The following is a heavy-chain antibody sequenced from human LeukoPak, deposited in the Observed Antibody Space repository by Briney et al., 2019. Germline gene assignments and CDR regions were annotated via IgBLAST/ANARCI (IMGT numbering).Heavy chain of an antibody. CDR3: ARWYSSGWYEWNWFDP. CDR1: GGTFSSYG. J-gene: IGHJ5*02. D-gene: IGHD6-19*01. Sequence: ASVKVSCKASGGTFSSYGISWVRQAPGQGLEWMGWISAYNGNTNYAQKLQGRVTMTTDTSTSTAYMELRSLRSDDTAVYYCARWYSSGWYEWNWFDPWGQGTLVTVSS. V-gene: IGHV1-18*01. CDR2: ISAYNGNT.